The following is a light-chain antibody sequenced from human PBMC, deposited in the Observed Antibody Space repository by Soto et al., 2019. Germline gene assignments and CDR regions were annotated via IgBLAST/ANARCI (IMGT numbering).Light chain of an antibody. J-gene: IGKJ2*01. CDR2: GAS. CDR1: QSVSSSY. CDR3: QQYGSSPYT. V-gene: IGKV3-20*01. Sequence: EIVLTRSPGTLSLSPGERATLSCRASQSVSSSYLAWYQQKPGQAPRLLIYGASSRATGIPDRFSGSGSATDFTLTISRLEPEDFAVYYCQQYGSSPYTFGQGTKLEIK.